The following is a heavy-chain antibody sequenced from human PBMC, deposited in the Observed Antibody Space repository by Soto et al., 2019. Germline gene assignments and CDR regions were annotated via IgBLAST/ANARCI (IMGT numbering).Heavy chain of an antibody. CDR2: MTPSGGST. V-gene: IGHV1-46*01. Sequence: QVQLVQSGAEVKKPGASVKVSCKASGYTFTSYSMHWVRQAPGQGLEWMGIMTPSGGSTSYAQKFQVRVTMTRETWTSTVYMDLSSLRYEDTAVYYWARDPPRTLYSGSYSVFDYWGQGTLVTVSS. CDR1: GYTFTSYS. J-gene: IGHJ4*02. CDR3: ARDPPRTLYSGSYSVFDY. D-gene: IGHD1-26*01.